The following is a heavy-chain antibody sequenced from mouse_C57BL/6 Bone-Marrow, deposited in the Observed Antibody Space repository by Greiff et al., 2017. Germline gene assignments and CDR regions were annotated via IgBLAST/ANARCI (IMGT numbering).Heavy chain of an antibody. Sequence: VQLQQSGPELVKPGASVKMSCKASGYTFTDYNMHWVKQSHGKSLEWIGYLNPNNGGTSYNQQFKGKATLTVNKSSSTAYMELRSLTSEDSAVYYCARDYGNYDWYCDVWGTGTTVTVSS. D-gene: IGHD2-1*01. CDR2: LNPNNGGT. J-gene: IGHJ1*03. CDR3: ARDYGNYDWYCDV. V-gene: IGHV1-22*01. CDR1: GYTFTDYN.